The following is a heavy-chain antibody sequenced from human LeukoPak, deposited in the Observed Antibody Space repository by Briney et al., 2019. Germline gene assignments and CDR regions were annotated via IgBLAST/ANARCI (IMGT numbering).Heavy chain of an antibody. CDR3: ARDDAVAGQFDY. CDR2: ISAYNGNT. Sequence: ASVMVSCKASGYTFTGYYMHWVRQAPGQGLEWMGWISAYNGNTNYAQKLQGRVTMTTDTSTSTAYMELRSLRSDDTAVYYCARDDAVAGQFDYWGQGTLVTVSS. J-gene: IGHJ4*02. D-gene: IGHD6-19*01. CDR1: GYTFTGYY. V-gene: IGHV1-18*04.